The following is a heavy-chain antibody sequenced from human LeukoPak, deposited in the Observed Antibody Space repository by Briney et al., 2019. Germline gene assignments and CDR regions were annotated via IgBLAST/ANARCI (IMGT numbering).Heavy chain of an antibody. V-gene: IGHV3-30*14. CDR2: ISYDGSNK. Sequence: GGSLRLSCAASGFTFSSYAMHWVRQAPGKGLEWVAVISYDGSNKYYADSVKGRFTISRDNSKNTLFLQMNSLRAEDTAVYYCARELSIWGQGTLVTVSS. D-gene: IGHD3-10*01. J-gene: IGHJ4*02. CDR3: ARELSI. CDR1: GFTFSSYA.